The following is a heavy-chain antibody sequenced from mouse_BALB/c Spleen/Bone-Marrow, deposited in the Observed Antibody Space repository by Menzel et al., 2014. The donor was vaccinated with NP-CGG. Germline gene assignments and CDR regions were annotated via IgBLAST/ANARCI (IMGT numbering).Heavy chain of an antibody. J-gene: IGHJ3*01. D-gene: IGHD2-1*01. V-gene: IGHV2-9-2*01. Sequence: VKVEESRPGLVAPSQSPSITCTVSGFSLTNFDVSWIRQPPEKGLEWLGVIWTGGGTNYNSAFMSRLSISKDNSKSQVFLKMNSLQTDDTAIYYCVREGDYGNFAYWGQGTLVTVSA. CDR1: GFSLTNFD. CDR2: IWTGGGT. CDR3: VREGDYGNFAY.